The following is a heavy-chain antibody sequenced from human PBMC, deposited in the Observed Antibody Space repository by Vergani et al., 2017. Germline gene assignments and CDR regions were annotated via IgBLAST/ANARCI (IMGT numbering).Heavy chain of an antibody. CDR1: GFTVSSNY. V-gene: IGHV3-66*02. Sequence: EVQLVESGGGLVQPGGSLRLSCAASGFTVSSNYMSWVRQAPGKGLEWVSVIYSGGSTYYADSVKGRCTISRDNSKNTLYLQMNSLRAEDTAVYYCAGAGIQLWPTGPEFDYWGQGTLVTVSS. D-gene: IGHD5-18*01. J-gene: IGHJ4*02. CDR2: IYSGGST. CDR3: AGAGIQLWPTGPEFDY.